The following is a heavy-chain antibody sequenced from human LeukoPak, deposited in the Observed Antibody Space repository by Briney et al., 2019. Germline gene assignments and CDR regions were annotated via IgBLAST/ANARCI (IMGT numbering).Heavy chain of an antibody. CDR2: IKPDGSET. CDR3: AGGSGWVTDS. J-gene: IGHJ4*02. Sequence: PGGSLRLSCAASGFTFSTCWMSWVRQAPGKGLEWVANIKPDGSETHYVDSVKGRFTISRDNAKNSLYLQMNSLRAEDTAVYFCAGGSGWVTDSWGQGTLVTVSA. CDR1: GFTFSTCW. D-gene: IGHD6-19*01. V-gene: IGHV3-7*01.